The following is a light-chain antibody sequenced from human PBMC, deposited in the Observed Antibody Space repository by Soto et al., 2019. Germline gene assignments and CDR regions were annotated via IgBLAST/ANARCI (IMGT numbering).Light chain of an antibody. Sequence: QSALTQPASVSGSPGQSITLSCTGASSDIGSYNFVSWYQQHPGKVPKLIIYEVSHRPSGISNRFSGSKSGNTASLTISGLQSEDEADYYCSSYTSSSSVLFGGGTKVTVL. J-gene: IGLJ2*01. CDR1: SSDIGSYNF. CDR3: SSYTSSSSVL. CDR2: EVS. V-gene: IGLV2-14*01.